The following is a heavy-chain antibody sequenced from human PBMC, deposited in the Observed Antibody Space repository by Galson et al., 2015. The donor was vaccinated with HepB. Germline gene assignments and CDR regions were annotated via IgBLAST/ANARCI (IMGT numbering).Heavy chain of an antibody. CDR1: GYTFTNYY. D-gene: IGHD3-22*01. Sequence: SVKVSCKASGYTFTNYYIHWVRQAPGQGLEWMGIMNPSDGSTKYAQRFQGPVTMTRDTSTSRAHMELRSLRSEDTAVYFCARGVSTYYFDSSCYLVDYWGEGTLGTVSS. CDR2: MNPSDGST. CDR3: ARGVSTYYFDSSCYLVDY. J-gene: IGHJ4*02. V-gene: IGHV1-46*01.